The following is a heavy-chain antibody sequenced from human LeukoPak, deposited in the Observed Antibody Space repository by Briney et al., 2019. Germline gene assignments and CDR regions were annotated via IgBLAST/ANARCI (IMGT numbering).Heavy chain of an antibody. J-gene: IGHJ4*02. V-gene: IGHV3-23*01. D-gene: IGHD3-10*01. CDR1: GFTLGSYA. CDR3: AKGVRLWFAFYFDY. Sequence: GGSLRLSCAGSGFTLGSYAMSWVRQAPAKGLAWVSAISGNGYNTYYADSVKGRFTISSESSGNTLYLQMHNLRAEGTAVYYCAKGVRLWFAFYFDYWGQGTLVTVSS. CDR2: ISGNGYNT.